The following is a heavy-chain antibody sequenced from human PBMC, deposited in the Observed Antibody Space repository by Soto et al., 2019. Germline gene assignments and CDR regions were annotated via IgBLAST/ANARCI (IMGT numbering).Heavy chain of an antibody. CDR1: GYNFSDFG. J-gene: IGHJ4*02. D-gene: IGHD3-16*01. CDR2: ISGKNGNT. Sequence: ASVKVSCKASGYNFSDFGITWVRQAPGQGLEWMGWISGKNGNTNYAQKVRGRVTLTADTSTRTAYMEMRALTSDDTGIYYCARSSDYEDTGTFESWGQGTPVTVSS. V-gene: IGHV1-18*04. CDR3: ARSSDYEDTGTFES.